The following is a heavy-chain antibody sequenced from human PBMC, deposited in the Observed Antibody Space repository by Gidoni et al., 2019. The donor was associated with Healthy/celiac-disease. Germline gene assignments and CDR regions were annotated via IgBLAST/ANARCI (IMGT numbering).Heavy chain of an antibody. Sequence: QVQLQESGPGLVKPSETLSLTCTVSGGSISSYYWSWIRQPAGKGLEWIGRIYTSGSTNYNPSLKSRVTMSVDTSKNQFSLKLSSVTAGDTAVYYCARDQDYYDSSGFDYWGQGTLVTVSS. D-gene: IGHD3-22*01. V-gene: IGHV4-4*07. CDR3: ARDQDYYDSSGFDY. CDR2: IYTSGST. J-gene: IGHJ4*02. CDR1: GGSISSYY.